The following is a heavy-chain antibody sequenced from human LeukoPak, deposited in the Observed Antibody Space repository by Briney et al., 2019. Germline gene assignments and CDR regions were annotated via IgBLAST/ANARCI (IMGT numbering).Heavy chain of an antibody. CDR2: IYYSGST. V-gene: IGHV4-59*01. CDR1: GGSISSYY. Sequence: SETLSLTCTVSGGSISSYYWSWIRQPPGKGLEWIGDIYYSGSTNYNPSLKSRVTISVDTSKNQFSLKLSSVTAADTAVYYCARVMGLRYFDWSPAYDAFDIWGQGTMVTVSS. D-gene: IGHD3-9*01. CDR3: ARVMGLRYFDWSPAYDAFDI. J-gene: IGHJ3*02.